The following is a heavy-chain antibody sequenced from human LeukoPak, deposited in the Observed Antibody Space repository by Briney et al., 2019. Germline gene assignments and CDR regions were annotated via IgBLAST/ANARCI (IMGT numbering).Heavy chain of an antibody. V-gene: IGHV1-69*13. D-gene: IGHD4-17*01. CDR2: IIPIFGTA. CDR3: ASLTTVTTGFDP. J-gene: IGHJ5*02. Sequence: ASVKVSCKASGGTFSSYAISWVRQAPGQGLEWMGGIIPIFGTANYAQKFQGRVTITADESTSTAYMELSSLRPEDTAVYYCASLTTVTTGFDPWGQGTLVTVSS. CDR1: GGTFSSYA.